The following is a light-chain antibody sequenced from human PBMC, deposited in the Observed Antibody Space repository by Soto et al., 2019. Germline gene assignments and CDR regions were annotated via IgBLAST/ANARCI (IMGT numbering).Light chain of an antibody. CDR3: QQYGSSPFT. CDR1: QSISSKY. CDR2: GSS. J-gene: IGKJ3*01. V-gene: IGKV3-20*01. Sequence: EIVLTQSPGTLSLSPGERATLSCWASQSISSKYLAWYQQKPGQAPRLLISGSSIRATGIPKRFSGSASGTNFTLTISSLEPEDFAVFYCQQYGSSPFTFGPGTKVDFK.